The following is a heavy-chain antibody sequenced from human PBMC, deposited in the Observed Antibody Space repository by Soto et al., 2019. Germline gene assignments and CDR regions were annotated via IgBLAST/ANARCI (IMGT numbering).Heavy chain of an antibody. J-gene: IGHJ4*02. D-gene: IGHD5-18*01. V-gene: IGHV3-21*01. CDR1: GFTFSSYS. CDR3: ARGQLWTRGPYYFDY. CDR2: ISSSSSYI. Sequence: GGSLRLSCAASGFTFSSYSMNWVRQAPGKGLEWVSSISSSSSYIYYADSVKGRFTISRDNAKNSLYLQMNSLRAEDTAVYYCARGQLWTRGPYYFDYWGQGTLVTVSS.